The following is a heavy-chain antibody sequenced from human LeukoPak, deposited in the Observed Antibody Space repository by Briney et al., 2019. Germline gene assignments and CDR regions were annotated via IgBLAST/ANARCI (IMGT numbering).Heavy chain of an antibody. V-gene: IGHV4-59*01. CDR2: IYYSGST. D-gene: IGHD1-1*01. J-gene: IGHJ6*02. CDR3: ARVKKGPTGFYGVDV. Sequence: SETLSLTCTVSGGSISSYYWSWIRQPPGKGLEWIGYIYYSGSTNYNPSLKSRVTISVDTSKNQFSLKLSSVTAADTAVYYCARVKKGPTGFYGVDVWGQGTTVTVSS. CDR1: GGSISSYY.